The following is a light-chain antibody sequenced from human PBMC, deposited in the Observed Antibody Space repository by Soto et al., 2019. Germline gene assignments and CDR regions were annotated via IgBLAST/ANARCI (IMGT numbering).Light chain of an antibody. J-gene: IGKJ1*01. CDR1: QSINKW. CDR3: QQYETYLKP. V-gene: IGKV1-5*01. CDR2: DAS. Sequence: DIQMTQSPSSLSASVGDRVTITFRASQSINKWLAWYQQKPGKAPKILIYDASSLESGVPSRFSGSGSGTEFTLTISRVQPEDFATYYCQQYETYLKPFGQVAKV.